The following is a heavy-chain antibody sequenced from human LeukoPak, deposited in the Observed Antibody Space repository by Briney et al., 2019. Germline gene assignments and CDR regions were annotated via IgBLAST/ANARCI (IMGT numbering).Heavy chain of an antibody. CDR1: GYTFTSYY. D-gene: IGHD6-6*01. J-gene: IGHJ6*03. V-gene: IGHV1-46*01. Sequence: ASVKVSCKASGYTFTSYYMHWVRQAPGQGLEWMGIINPSGGSTSYAQKFQGRVTMTTDTSTSTAYMELRSLRSDDTAVYYCARAIGVIAARPTRYYYMDVWGKGTTVTVSS. CDR3: ARAIGVIAARPTRYYYMDV. CDR2: INPSGGST.